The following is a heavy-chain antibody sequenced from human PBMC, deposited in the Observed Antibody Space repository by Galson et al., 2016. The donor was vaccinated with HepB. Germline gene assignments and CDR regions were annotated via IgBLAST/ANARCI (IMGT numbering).Heavy chain of an antibody. CDR1: GFTFSDFY. CDR3: ARASQPYCSSTSCYAGYYHYYGMDV. J-gene: IGHJ6*02. V-gene: IGHV3-33*08. CDR2: TWYDEINK. D-gene: IGHD2-2*01. Sequence: SLRLSCAASGFTFSDFYMSWTRQAPGKGLEWVAVTWYDEINKYYADSVKGRFTISRDYSKNTLYLQMNSLRVDDTAVYYCARASQPYCSSTSCYAGYYHYYGMDVWGQGTTVTVSS.